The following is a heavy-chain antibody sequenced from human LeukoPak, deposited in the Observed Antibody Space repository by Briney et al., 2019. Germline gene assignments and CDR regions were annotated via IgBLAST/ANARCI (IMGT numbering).Heavy chain of an antibody. CDR1: GGSIRSSYYY. J-gene: IGHJ3*02. Sequence: PSETLSLTCTVSGGSIRSSYYYWGWIRQPPGKGLEWIGSIYDSGSTYYNPSLKSRVTISVDTSKNQFSLKLSSVTAADTAVYYCARANDFWSGYYYAFDIWGQGTMVTVSS. CDR3: ARANDFWSGYYYAFDI. D-gene: IGHD3-3*01. CDR2: IYDSGST. V-gene: IGHV4-39*07.